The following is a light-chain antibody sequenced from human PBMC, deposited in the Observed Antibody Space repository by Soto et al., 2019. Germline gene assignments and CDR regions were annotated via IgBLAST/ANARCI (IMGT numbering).Light chain of an antibody. CDR3: QQYNNWPPRYT. J-gene: IGKJ2*01. Sequence: EIVMTQSPATLSVSPGERATLSCRASQSVSSNLAWYQQKPGQAPRLLIYGASTRDTGIPARFSGSGSGTEFTLTISSLQSEDFAVYYCQQYNNWPPRYTFGQGIKLEIK. CDR1: QSVSSN. V-gene: IGKV3-15*01. CDR2: GAS.